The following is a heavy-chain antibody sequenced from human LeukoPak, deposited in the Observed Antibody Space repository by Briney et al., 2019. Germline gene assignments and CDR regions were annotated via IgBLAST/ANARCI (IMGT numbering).Heavy chain of an antibody. CDR2: ISAYNGNT. Sequence: ASVKVSCKASGYTFTSYGISWVRQAPGQGLEWMGWISAYNGNTNYAQKLQGRVTMTTDTSTSTAYMELRSLRSDDTAVYYCARVEYYYDSSGYYWDAFDIWGQGTMVTVSS. D-gene: IGHD3-22*01. V-gene: IGHV1-18*01. CDR3: ARVEYYYDSSGYYWDAFDI. J-gene: IGHJ3*02. CDR1: GYTFTSYG.